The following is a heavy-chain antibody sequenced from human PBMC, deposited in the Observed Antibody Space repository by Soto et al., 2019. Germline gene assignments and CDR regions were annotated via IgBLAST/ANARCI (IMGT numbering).Heavy chain of an antibody. CDR1: GFTFSSYS. J-gene: IGHJ3*02. Sequence: ESGGGLVKPGGSLRLSCAASGFTFSSYSMNWVRQAPGKGLEWVSSISSSSSYIYYADSVKGRFTTSRDNAKNSLYLQMNGLRAEETAVYYCAGIQLVYDAFDIWGQRTMVTVSS. V-gene: IGHV3-21*01. CDR2: ISSSSSYI. D-gene: IGHD6-6*01. CDR3: AGIQLVYDAFDI.